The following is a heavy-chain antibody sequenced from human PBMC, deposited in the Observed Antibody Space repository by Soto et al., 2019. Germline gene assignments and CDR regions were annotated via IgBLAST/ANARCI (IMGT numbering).Heavy chain of an antibody. J-gene: IGHJ6*03. CDR3: VKFPVITASYYYQDMDV. CDR2: ISGSGIST. Sequence: EVQLLESGGGLVQPGGSLRLSCAASGFTFSTYPMNWVRQAPGKGLEWVSGISGSGISTFYVDTVKGRFTISRDNSKNTVFLQINSLRAEDTAIYYCVKFPVITASYYYQDMDVW. D-gene: IGHD4-4*01. CDR1: GFTFSTYP. V-gene: IGHV3-23*01.